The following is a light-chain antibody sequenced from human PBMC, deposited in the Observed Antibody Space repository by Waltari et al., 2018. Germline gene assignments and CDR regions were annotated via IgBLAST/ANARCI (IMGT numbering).Light chain of an antibody. CDR2: GAS. CDR1: QSVTTRY. V-gene: IGKV3-20*01. CDR3: QQYGT. J-gene: IGKJ3*01. Sequence: TLSVSASQSVTTRYLAWYQQKPGQAPRLLIYGASSRATGIPDRFSGSGSGTDFTLTISRLEPEDFAVYYCQQYGTFGPGTKVDIK.